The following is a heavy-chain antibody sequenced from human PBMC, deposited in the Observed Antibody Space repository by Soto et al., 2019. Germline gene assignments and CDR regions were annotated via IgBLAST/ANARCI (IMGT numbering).Heavy chain of an antibody. V-gene: IGHV3-23*03. Sequence: PGGSLRLSCAASRFTFSYYAMHWIRQAPGMGLEWISVILCGGSRTYYADSVKGRFTISRDNSKNTLYLQMNSLRAEDTAVYYCAKDPDYYDSSGSPFEIWGQGTMVTVSS. CDR1: RFTFSYYA. J-gene: IGHJ3*02. CDR2: ILCGGSRT. D-gene: IGHD3-22*01. CDR3: AKDPDYYDSSGSPFEI.